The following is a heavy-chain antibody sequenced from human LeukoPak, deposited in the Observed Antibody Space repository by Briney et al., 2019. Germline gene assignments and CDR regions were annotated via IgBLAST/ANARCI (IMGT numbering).Heavy chain of an antibody. J-gene: IGHJ4*02. Sequence: GGPLRLSCAASGFTFSSYWMHWVRQAPGQGLVWVSRINSDGSSTSYADSVKGRFTISRDNAKNTLYLQMNSLRAEDTAVYYCAREGSNLFDYWGQGTLVTVSS. D-gene: IGHD6-13*01. CDR3: AREGSNLFDY. CDR1: GFTFSSYW. CDR2: INSDGSST. V-gene: IGHV3-74*01.